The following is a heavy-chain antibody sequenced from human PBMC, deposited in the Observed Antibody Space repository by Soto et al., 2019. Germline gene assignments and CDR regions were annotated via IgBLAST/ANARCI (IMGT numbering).Heavy chain of an antibody. CDR3: AKARAQYYDFWSGYPVDY. Sequence: PGGSLRLCCAASGFTFSSYAMSWVRQAPGKGLEWVSAISGSGGSTYYADSVKGRFTISRDNSKNTLYLQMNSLRAEDTAVYYCAKARAQYYDFWSGYPVDYWGQGTVVTVSS. V-gene: IGHV3-23*01. D-gene: IGHD3-3*01. CDR2: ISGSGGST. CDR1: GFTFSSYA. J-gene: IGHJ4*02.